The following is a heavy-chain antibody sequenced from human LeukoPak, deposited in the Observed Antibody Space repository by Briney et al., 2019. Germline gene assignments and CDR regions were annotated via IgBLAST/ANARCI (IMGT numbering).Heavy chain of an antibody. CDR3: ARVLSLDWYFDL. CDR1: GGSISSGGYP. J-gene: IGHJ2*01. V-gene: IGHV4-30-2*01. Sequence: SQTLSLTCAVSGGSISSGGYPWSWIRQPPGKGLEWIGYIYHSGSTYYNPSLKSRVTISVDRSKNQFSLKLSSVTAADTAVYYCARVLSLDWYFDLWGRGTLVTVSS. CDR2: IYHSGST.